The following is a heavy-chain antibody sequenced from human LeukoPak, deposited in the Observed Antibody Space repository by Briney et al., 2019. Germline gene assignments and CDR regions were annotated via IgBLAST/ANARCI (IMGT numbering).Heavy chain of an antibody. CDR2: INPNSGGT. CDR1: GYTFIGYY. CDR3: ARDWSMTTLDY. Sequence: ASVKVSCKASGYTFIGYYMHWVRQAPGQGLEWMGRINPNSGGTDYAQKFQGRVTMTRDSSNSIAYLEFSSLRSDDTAVYYCARDWSMTTLDYWGQGTLVTVSS. J-gene: IGHJ4*02. D-gene: IGHD4-17*01. V-gene: IGHV1-2*06.